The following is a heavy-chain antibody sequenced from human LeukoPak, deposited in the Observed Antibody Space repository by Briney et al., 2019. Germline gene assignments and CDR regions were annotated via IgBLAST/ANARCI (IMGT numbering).Heavy chain of an antibody. CDR2: IKQDGSDR. J-gene: IGHJ4*02. D-gene: IGHD6-19*01. V-gene: IGHV3-7*03. CDR1: GFTFSSYA. CDR3: VRNLAVAGTCFDS. Sequence: GGSLRLSCAASGFTFSSYAMSWVRQAPGTGLEWVANIKQDGSDRNYVTSVRGRFTISRDSAESSLYLQMNSLRVEDTAVYYCVRNLAVAGTCFDSWGQGTLVTVSS.